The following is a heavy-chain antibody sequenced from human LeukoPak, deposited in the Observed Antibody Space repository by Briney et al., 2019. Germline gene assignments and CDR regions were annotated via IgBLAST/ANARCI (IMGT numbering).Heavy chain of an antibody. Sequence: GASVKVSCKASGYTFTGYYMHWVRQAPGQGLEWMGWINPNSGGTNYAQKFQGRVTMTRDTSISTAYMELSRLRSDDTAVYYCARGSDILTGYAKNWFDPWGQGTLVTVSS. CDR1: GYTFTGYY. D-gene: IGHD3-9*01. CDR3: ARGSDILTGYAKNWFDP. CDR2: INPNSGGT. V-gene: IGHV1-2*02. J-gene: IGHJ5*02.